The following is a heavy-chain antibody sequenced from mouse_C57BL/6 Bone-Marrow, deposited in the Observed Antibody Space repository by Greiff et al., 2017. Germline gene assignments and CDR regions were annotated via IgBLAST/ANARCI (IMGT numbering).Heavy chain of an antibody. V-gene: IGHV1-26*01. D-gene: IGHD4-1*01. J-gene: IGHJ4*01. CDR3: ASTGTSYAMDY. CDR2: INPNNGGT. Sequence: EVKLQQSGPELVKPGASVKISCKASGYTFTDYYMNWVKQSHGKSLEWIGDINPNNGGTSYNQKFKGKATLTVDKSSSTAYMELRSLTSEDSAVYYCASTGTSYAMDYWGQGTSVTVSS. CDR1: GYTFTDYY.